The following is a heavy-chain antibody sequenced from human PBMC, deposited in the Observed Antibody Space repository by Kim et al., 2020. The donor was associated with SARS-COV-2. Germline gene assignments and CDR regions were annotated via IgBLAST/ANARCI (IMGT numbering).Heavy chain of an antibody. D-gene: IGHD6-13*01. Sequence: SETLSLTCTVSGGSISSYYWSWIRQPPGKGLEWIGYIYYSGSTNYNPSLKSRVTISVDTSKNQFSLKLSSVTAADTAVYYCARGYSSSWHGEYYFDYWGQGTLVTVSS. CDR2: IYYSGST. J-gene: IGHJ4*02. V-gene: IGHV4-59*01. CDR1: GGSISSYY. CDR3: ARGYSSSWHGEYYFDY.